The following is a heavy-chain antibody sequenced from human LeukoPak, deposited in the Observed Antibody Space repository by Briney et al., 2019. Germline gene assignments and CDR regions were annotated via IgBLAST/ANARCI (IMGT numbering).Heavy chain of an antibody. CDR2: ISAYNGNT. CDR1: GYTFTSYG. Sequence: ASVKVSCKASGYTFTSYGISWVRQAPGQGLEWMGWISAYNGNTNYAQKLQGRVTMTTDTSTSTAYMELRSLRSDDTAVYYCARDAMVRGVIRGLDYYYYGMDVWAKGPRSPSP. J-gene: IGHJ6*02. V-gene: IGHV1-18*01. D-gene: IGHD3-10*01. CDR3: ARDAMVRGVIRGLDYYYYGMDV.